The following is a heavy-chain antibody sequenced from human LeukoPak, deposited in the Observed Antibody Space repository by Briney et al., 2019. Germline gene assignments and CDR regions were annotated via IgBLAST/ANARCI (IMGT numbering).Heavy chain of an antibody. CDR2: INPNSGGT. CDR1: GYTFTGYY. Sequence: ASVKVSCKASGYTFTGYYMHWVRQAPGQGLEWMGWINPNSGGTNYAQRFQGWVTMTRDTSISTAYMELSRLRSDDTAVYYCARVPMRMQYGSGSYFDYWGQGTLVTVSS. D-gene: IGHD3-10*01. CDR3: ARVPMRMQYGSGSYFDY. J-gene: IGHJ4*02. V-gene: IGHV1-2*04.